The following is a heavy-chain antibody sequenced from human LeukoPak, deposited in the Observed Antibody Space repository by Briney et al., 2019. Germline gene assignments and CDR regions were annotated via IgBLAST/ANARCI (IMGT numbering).Heavy chain of an antibody. Sequence: DPSETLSLTCTVSGASISGSSHYFWGWIRQTPGKGLECIGSIYYSGITYYTPSLKSRLTISVDTSRNQFSLKLSSVTAEDTAVYYCARGHYYDSSGYYYWGQGTLVTVSS. CDR1: GASISGSSHYF. CDR3: ARGHYYDSSGYYY. CDR2: IYYSGIT. V-gene: IGHV4-39*07. J-gene: IGHJ4*02. D-gene: IGHD3-22*01.